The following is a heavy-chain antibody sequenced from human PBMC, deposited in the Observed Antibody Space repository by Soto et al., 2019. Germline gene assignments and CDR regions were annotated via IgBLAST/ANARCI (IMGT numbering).Heavy chain of an antibody. V-gene: IGHV1-69*06. CDR1: GGTFSSNA. CDR3: AVTVTGSRSPLAH. CDR2: IIPIYASP. D-gene: IGHD3-9*01. Sequence: QVQLVQSGAEVKKPGSSVKVSCKASGGTFSSNAISWVRQAPGQGLEWMGGIIPIYASPNYAQNFQGRVTVTADKATSTAYLKLSRLKFSDSAIYYCAVTVTGSRSPLAHWGRGTLVIVSS. J-gene: IGHJ4*02.